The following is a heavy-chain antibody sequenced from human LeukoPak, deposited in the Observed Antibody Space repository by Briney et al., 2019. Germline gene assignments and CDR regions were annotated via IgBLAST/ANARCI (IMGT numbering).Heavy chain of an antibody. CDR1: GFTFSSYA. Sequence: GSLRLSCAASGFTFSSYAMSWVRQAPGKGLEWVSAISGSGGSTYYADSVKGRFTISRDNSKNTLYLQMNSLRAEDTAVYYCAKVDAVSSWGAYWGQGTLVTVSS. CDR2: ISGSGGST. D-gene: IGHD6-13*01. V-gene: IGHV3-23*01. CDR3: AKVDAVSSWGAY. J-gene: IGHJ4*02.